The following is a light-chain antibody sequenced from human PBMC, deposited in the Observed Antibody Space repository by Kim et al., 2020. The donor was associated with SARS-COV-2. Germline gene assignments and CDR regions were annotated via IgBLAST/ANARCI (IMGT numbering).Light chain of an antibody. V-gene: IGLV3-19*01. J-gene: IGLJ1*01. CDR3: NSRDSNFYV. CDR1: SLRSYY. Sequence: SVALGQTVRITCQGDSLRSYYASWYQQKPGQAPVLVIYGKNNRPSGIPDRFSGSSSGNTASLTITGAQAEDGADYSCNSRDSNFYVFGTGTKVTVL. CDR2: GKN.